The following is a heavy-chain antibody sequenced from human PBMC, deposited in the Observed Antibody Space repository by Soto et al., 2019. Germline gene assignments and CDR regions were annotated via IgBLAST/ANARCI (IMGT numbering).Heavy chain of an antibody. Sequence: ASVKVSCKASGYTFTSYDINWVRQATGQGLEWMGWMNPNSGNTGYAQKFQGRVTMTRNTSISTAYMEMSSLTSEDTAVYYCARRRRYGSGSYYWFNYFDPWGQGTPVTVSS. CDR2: MNPNSGNT. J-gene: IGHJ5*02. CDR3: ARRRRYGSGSYYWFNYFDP. D-gene: IGHD3-10*01. V-gene: IGHV1-8*01. CDR1: GYTFTSYD.